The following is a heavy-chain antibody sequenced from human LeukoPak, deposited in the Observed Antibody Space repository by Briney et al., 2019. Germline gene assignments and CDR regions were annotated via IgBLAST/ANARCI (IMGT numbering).Heavy chain of an antibody. CDR3: ARDSDRYYDFWSGYYTWDDAFDI. J-gene: IGHJ3*02. V-gene: IGHV1-18*01. CDR1: GYTFTSYG. Sequence: ASVKVSCKASGYTFTSYGISWVRQAPGQGLEWMGWISAYNGNTNYAQKLQGRVTMTTDTSTSTAYMELRSLRSDDTAVYYCARDSDRYYDFWSGYYTWDDAFDIWGQGTMVTASS. CDR2: ISAYNGNT. D-gene: IGHD3-3*01.